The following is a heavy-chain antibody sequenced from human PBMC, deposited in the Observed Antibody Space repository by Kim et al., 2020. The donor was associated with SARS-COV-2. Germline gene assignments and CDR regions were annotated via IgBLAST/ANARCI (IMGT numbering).Heavy chain of an antibody. D-gene: IGHD2-2*02. CDR2: IYYSGST. J-gene: IGHJ4*02. V-gene: IGHV4-31*03. CDR1: GDSISSNDYY. Sequence: LSLTCTVSGDSISSNDYYWSWIRQHPGKGLEWIGYIYYSGSTYYNPSLKSRVTISVDTSKNQFSLKLSSVTAADTAVYYCARVTGYCSSTSCHIDYWGQGTLVTVSS. CDR3: ARVTGYCSSTSCHIDY.